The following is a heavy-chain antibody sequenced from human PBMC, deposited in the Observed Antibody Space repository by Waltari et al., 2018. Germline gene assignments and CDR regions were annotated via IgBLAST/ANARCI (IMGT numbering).Heavy chain of an antibody. Sequence: AWMLRPPGRGMVWMVTVSYSCTSYLSPSRKSRFSVTRDSSKKRLSLILGSVTAAYMAVYYCATYIGASVGTAAFDVWGQGTMVTVSS. D-gene: IGHD5-12*01. J-gene: IGHJ3*01. CDR3: ATYIGASVGTAAFDV. CDR2: VSYSCTS. V-gene: IGHV4-39*01.